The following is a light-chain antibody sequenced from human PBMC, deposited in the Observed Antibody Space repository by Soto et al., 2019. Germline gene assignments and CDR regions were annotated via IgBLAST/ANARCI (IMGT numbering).Light chain of an antibody. CDR3: QSYDRSLSGSF. V-gene: IGLV1-44*01. Sequence: QSVLTQPPSTSGTPGQRVTISCSGSSSNIGSNTVNWYQQLPGTAPKLLIYRNTYRPSGVPDRFSGSRSATSASLTITGLQAEDEADYYCQSYDRSLSGSFFGTGTKLTVL. CDR1: SSNIGSNT. J-gene: IGLJ1*01. CDR2: RNT.